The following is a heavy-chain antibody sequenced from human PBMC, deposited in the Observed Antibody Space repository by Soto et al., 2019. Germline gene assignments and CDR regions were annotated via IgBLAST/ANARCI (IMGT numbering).Heavy chain of an antibody. Sequence: PGGSLRLACAASGFTFSSYAMHWVRQAPGKGLEWVAVISYDGSNNYYADSVKGRFTISRDNSKKTLYLQMNSLRAEDTAVYYCARDGLLGYFDYWGQGTLVTVSS. J-gene: IGHJ4*02. CDR3: ARDGLLGYFDY. V-gene: IGHV3-30-3*01. D-gene: IGHD3-16*01. CDR2: ISYDGSNN. CDR1: GFTFSSYA.